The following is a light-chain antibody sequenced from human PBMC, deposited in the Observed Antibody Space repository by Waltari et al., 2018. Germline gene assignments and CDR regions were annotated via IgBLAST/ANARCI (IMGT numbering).Light chain of an antibody. V-gene: IGLV3-1*01. CDR1: KLGDKS. CDR2: QND. CDR3: QAWDGSTGV. Sequence: SYELTQPPSVSVSPGQTASLTCSVDKLGDKSVCWYKQRPGQSPVLLIYQNDKRPSRIPERFSGSNSGNTATLAIGGTQPMDEADYYCQAWDGSTGVFGTGTKVTVL. J-gene: IGLJ1*01.